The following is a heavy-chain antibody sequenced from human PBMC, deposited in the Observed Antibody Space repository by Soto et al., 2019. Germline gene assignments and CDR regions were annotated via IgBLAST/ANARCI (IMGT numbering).Heavy chain of an antibody. D-gene: IGHD1-26*01. V-gene: IGHV1-24*01. CDR3: ATVPNYYRYSGSYFGRAFDI. J-gene: IGHJ3*02. CDR1: GYTLTELS. Sequence: ASVKVSCKVSGYTLTELSMHWVRQAPGKGLEWMGGFDPEDGETIYAQKFQGRVTMTEDTSTDTAYMELSSLRSEDTAVYYCATVPNYYRYSGSYFGRAFDIWGQGTMVTVSS. CDR2: FDPEDGET.